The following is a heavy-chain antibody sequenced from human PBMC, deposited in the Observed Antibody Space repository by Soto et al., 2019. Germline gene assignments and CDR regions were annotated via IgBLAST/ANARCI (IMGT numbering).Heavy chain of an antibody. CDR1: SFTFSSYA. J-gene: IGHJ6*04. D-gene: IGHD2-15*01. CDR2: ISGSGGST. Sequence: SLRLSCAASSFTFSSYAMSWVRQAPVKGLEGVAAISGSGGSTYYADSVKGRITISRDNSKNTLYLQMNSLRAEDTAVYYCAKANRYCSGGSCSSHSLAVWGKGTTVTASS. V-gene: IGHV3-23*01. CDR3: AKANRYCSGGSCSSHSLAV.